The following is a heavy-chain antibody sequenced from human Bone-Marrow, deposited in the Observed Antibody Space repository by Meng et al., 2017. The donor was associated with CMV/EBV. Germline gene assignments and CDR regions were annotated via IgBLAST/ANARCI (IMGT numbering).Heavy chain of an antibody. Sequence: GGSLRLSCAASGFTFDDYGMSWVRQAPGKGLEWVSGINWNGGSTGYADSVKGRITISRDNAKNSLYLQMNSLRAEDTALYHCARDYYDSSGYSDYWGQGTLVTVSS. D-gene: IGHD3-22*01. CDR1: GFTFDDYG. J-gene: IGHJ4*02. CDR3: ARDYYDSSGYSDY. CDR2: INWNGGST. V-gene: IGHV3-20*01.